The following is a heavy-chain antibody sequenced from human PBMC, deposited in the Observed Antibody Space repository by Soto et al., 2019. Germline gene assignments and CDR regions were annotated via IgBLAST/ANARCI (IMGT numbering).Heavy chain of an antibody. Sequence: SVKVSCKASGGTFSSYAISWVRQAPGQGLEWMGGIIPIFGTANYAQKFQGRVTITADESTSTAYMELNSLRSEDTAVYYCARRPGYSYGQNWFDPWGQGTLVTVS. CDR2: IIPIFGTA. D-gene: IGHD5-18*01. CDR1: GGTFSSYA. V-gene: IGHV1-69*13. CDR3: ARRPGYSYGQNWFDP. J-gene: IGHJ5*02.